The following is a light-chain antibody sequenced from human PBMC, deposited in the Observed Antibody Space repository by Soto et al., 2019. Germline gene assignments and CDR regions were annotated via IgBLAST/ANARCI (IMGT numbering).Light chain of an antibody. CDR1: LSVRSRY. CDR2: GSS. V-gene: IGKV3-20*01. Sequence: EVVLTQSPGTLSLSPGEKATLSCRASLSVRSRYLAWYQQKPGQAPRLLIYGSSSRATGIPDRFSGSGSGTDFTLTISRLEPEDFAVYYCQQYYNSPWTFGQGTKAEIK. CDR3: QQYYNSPWT. J-gene: IGKJ1*01.